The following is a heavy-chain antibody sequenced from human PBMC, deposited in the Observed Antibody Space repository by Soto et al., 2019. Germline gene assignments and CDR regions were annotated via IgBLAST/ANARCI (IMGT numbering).Heavy chain of an antibody. Sequence: SETLSLTCAVYGGSFSGYYWSWIRQPPGKGLEWIGEINHSGSTNYNPSLKSRVTISVDTSKNQFSLKLSSVTAADTAVYYCARVMGELLFDYWGQGTLVTVSS. V-gene: IGHV4-34*01. CDR1: GGSFSGYY. D-gene: IGHD1-26*01. J-gene: IGHJ4*02. CDR2: INHSGST. CDR3: ARVMGELLFDY.